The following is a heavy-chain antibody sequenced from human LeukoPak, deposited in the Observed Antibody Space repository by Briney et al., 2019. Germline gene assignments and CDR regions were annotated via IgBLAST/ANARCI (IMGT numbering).Heavy chain of an antibody. CDR2: INHSGST. CDR3: ARLMTSVVVVAATPPDYYYMDV. D-gene: IGHD2-15*01. Sequence: SETLSHTCAVYGGSFSGYYWSWIRQPPGKGLEWIGEINHSGSTNYNPSLKSRVTISVDTSKDQFSLKLTSVTAADTAVYYCARLMTSVVVVAATPPDYYYMDVWGKGTTVTISS. V-gene: IGHV4-34*01. CDR1: GGSFSGYY. J-gene: IGHJ6*03.